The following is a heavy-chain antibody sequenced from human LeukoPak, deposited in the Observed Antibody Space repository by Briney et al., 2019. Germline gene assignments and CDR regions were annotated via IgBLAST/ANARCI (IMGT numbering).Heavy chain of an antibody. CDR1: GGSISSYY. D-gene: IGHD6-13*01. CDR3: ARLAAAGTGEFDY. Sequence: SETLSLTCTVSGGSISSYYWSWIRQPPGKGLEWIGYIYYSGSTNYNPSLKSRVTISVDTSKNQFSLKLSSVTAADTAVYYCARLAAAGTGEFDYWGQGTLVTVSS. V-gene: IGHV4-59*08. J-gene: IGHJ4*02. CDR2: IYYSGST.